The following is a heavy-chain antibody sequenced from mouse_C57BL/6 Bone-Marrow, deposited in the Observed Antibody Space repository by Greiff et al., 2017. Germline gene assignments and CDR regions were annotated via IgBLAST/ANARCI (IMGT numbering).Heavy chain of an antibody. J-gene: IGHJ1*03. CDR2: IDPSDSYT. CDR1: GYTFTSYW. CDR3: ARENYGTWYFDV. V-gene: IGHV1-69*01. Sequence: VQLQQPGAELVTPGASVKLSCKASGYTFTSYWMHWVKQRPGQGLEWIGEIDPSDSYTNYNQKFKGKSTLTVDKSSSTAYMQLSSLTSEDSAVYYCARENYGTWYFDVWGTGTTVTVSS. D-gene: IGHD1-1*01.